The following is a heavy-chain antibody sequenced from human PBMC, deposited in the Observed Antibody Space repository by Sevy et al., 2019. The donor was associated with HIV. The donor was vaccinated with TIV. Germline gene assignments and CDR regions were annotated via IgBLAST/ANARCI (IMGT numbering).Heavy chain of an antibody. V-gene: IGHV3-23*01. CDR1: EFTFSKYA. CDR2: VSGSGAGT. Sequence: GGSLRLSCSASEFTFSKYAMSWVRQAPGKGLEWVASVSGSGAGTNYADSVRGRFTISRDNSKDTLYLQMTNLRAEDTAVYYCAKALYYYDSSAYFSHFDSWGQGTPVTVSS. CDR3: AKALYYYDSSAYFSHFDS. J-gene: IGHJ4*02. D-gene: IGHD3-22*01.